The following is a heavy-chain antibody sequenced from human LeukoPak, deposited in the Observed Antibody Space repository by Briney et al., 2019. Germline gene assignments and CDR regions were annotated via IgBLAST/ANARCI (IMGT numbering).Heavy chain of an antibody. Sequence: ASVKVSCKASGDTFSNYAISWVRQAPGQGLEWMGWINPNSGDTHYAQNFQARVTMTRDTSISTVYMDLSRLRSDDTAVYYCARALYSGNQRNWFDPWGQGTLVTVSS. D-gene: IGHD6-13*01. CDR2: INPNSGDT. CDR3: ARALYSGNQRNWFDP. CDR1: GDTFSNYA. J-gene: IGHJ5*02. V-gene: IGHV1-2*02.